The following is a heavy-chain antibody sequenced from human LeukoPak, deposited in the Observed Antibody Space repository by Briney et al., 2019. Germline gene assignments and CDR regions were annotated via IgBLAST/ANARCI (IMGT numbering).Heavy chain of an antibody. Sequence: SETLSLTCAVSGGSISSYYWSWIRQPPGKGLEWIGYIYYSGSTNYNPSLKSRVTISVDTSKNQFSLKLSSVTAADTAVYYCARVTGYMIEDYFDYWGQGTLVTVSS. CDR2: IYYSGST. J-gene: IGHJ4*02. D-gene: IGHD3-9*01. CDR3: ARVTGYMIEDYFDY. V-gene: IGHV4-59*01. CDR1: GGSISSYY.